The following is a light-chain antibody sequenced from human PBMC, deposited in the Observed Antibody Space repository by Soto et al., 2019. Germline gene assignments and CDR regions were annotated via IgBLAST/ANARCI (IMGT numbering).Light chain of an antibody. V-gene: IGKV1-39*01. J-gene: IGKJ1*01. CDR1: QSISNH. CDR2: AAS. Sequence: DIQITQSPSSLSAPAEDRGIITFSASQSISNHLNWYQQEPGKAPKLLIFAASSLQSGVPSRFSGSRSGPDFTLTISSLQTEDFATYYCQQSYSSPPTFGQGTKVDIK. CDR3: QQSYSSPPT.